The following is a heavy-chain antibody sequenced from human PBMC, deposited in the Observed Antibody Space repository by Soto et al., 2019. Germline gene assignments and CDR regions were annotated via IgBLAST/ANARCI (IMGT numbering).Heavy chain of an antibody. Sequence: EVQLVESGGGLVKPGGSLRLSCAASGFTFSNAWMSWVRQAPGKGLEWVGRIKSKTDGGTTDYAAPVKGRFTISRDDSKNTLYLQMNSLKTEDTAVYYCTTXXAXXYYPTPDYWGQGTLVTVSS. CDR2: IKSKTDGGTT. CDR1: GFTFSNAW. J-gene: IGHJ4*02. D-gene: IGHD3-10*01. V-gene: IGHV3-15*01. CDR3: TTXXAXXYYPTPDY.